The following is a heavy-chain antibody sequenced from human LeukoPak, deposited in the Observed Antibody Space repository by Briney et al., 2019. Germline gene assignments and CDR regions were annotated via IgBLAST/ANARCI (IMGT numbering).Heavy chain of an antibody. J-gene: IGHJ3*02. Sequence: GGSLRLSCVASGFTFSSYWMTWVRQAPGKGLEWVSSISSSSSYIYYADSVKGRFTISRDNAKNSLYLQMNSLRAEDTAVYYCARDWRMRGAFDIWGQGTMVTVSS. CDR2: ISSSSSYI. V-gene: IGHV3-21*01. CDR1: GFTFSSYW. CDR3: ARDWRMRGAFDI.